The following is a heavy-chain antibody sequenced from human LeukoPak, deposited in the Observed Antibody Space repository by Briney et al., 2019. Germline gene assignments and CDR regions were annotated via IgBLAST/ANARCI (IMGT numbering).Heavy chain of an antibody. D-gene: IGHD3-16*02. Sequence: GASVKASCKASGYTFTSYGISWVRQAPGQGLEWMGRIIPILGIANYAQKFQGRVTITADKSTSTAYMELSSLRSEDTAVYYCARGGSVEITFGGVIVNAPGYGMDVWGQGTTVTVSS. CDR3: ARGGSVEITFGGVIVNAPGYGMDV. V-gene: IGHV1-69*04. CDR1: GYTFTSYG. CDR2: IIPILGIA. J-gene: IGHJ6*02.